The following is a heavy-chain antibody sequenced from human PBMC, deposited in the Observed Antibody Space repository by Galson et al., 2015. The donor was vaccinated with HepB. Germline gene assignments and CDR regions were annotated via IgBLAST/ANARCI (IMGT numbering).Heavy chain of an antibody. V-gene: IGHV3-30*18. Sequence: SLRLSCADSRFRFSNYGIIWIRRAPGTGQQMVAAISHEGSRKQYADSVKGQITICRDNSHNMLYLEMDSLRPEHTAIYYCAKGPLYNYVYLDYWGHRILVTVS. J-gene: IGHJ4*01. CDR2: ISHEGSRK. D-gene: IGHD3-16*01. CDR1: RFRFSNYG. CDR3: AKGPLYNYVYLDY.